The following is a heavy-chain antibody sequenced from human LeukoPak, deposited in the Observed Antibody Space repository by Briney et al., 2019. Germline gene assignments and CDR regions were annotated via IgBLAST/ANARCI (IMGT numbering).Heavy chain of an antibody. J-gene: IGHJ4*02. V-gene: IGHV4-59*01. D-gene: IGHD4-17*01. CDR1: GGSISTYY. CDR2: TQYRGYA. Sequence: SETLSLTCTVSGGSISTYYWTWIRQSPGKGLEWIGYTQYRGYADYSPSLKCRVTISVDTSNNQCSLRLSSVTAADTAVYYCARVGSLTTFDWGQGTLVTVSS. CDR3: ARVGSLTTFD.